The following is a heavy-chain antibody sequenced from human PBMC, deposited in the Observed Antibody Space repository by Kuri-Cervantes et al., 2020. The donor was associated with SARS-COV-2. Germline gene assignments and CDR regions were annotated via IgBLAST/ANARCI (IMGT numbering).Heavy chain of an antibody. CDR2: IYYSGIT. CDR3: ARQEVVAATNWFDP. CDR1: GYSISSGYY. V-gene: IGHV4-38-2*01. D-gene: IGHD2-15*01. J-gene: IGHJ5*02. Sequence: GSLRLSCAVSGYSISSGYYWGWIRQPPGKGLEWIGSIYYSGITYYNPSLKSRVTISVDTSKNQFSLKLSSVTAADTAVYYCARQEVVAATNWFDPWGQGTLVTVSS.